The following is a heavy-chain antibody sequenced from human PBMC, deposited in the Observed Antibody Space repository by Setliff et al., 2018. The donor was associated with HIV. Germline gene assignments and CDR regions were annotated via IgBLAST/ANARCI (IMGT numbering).Heavy chain of an antibody. CDR1: GGTFSSYS. CDR2: IIPIFNTA. CDR3: ARGSGGYCSGGSCYFGFGFAL. J-gene: IGHJ6*02. V-gene: IGHV1-69*13. D-gene: IGHD2-15*01. Sequence: GASVKVSCKASGGTFSSYSITWVRQAPGQGLEWMGGIIPIFNTANYAQKFQGRVTITADESTSTAYMELSSLGSEDTAVYYCARGSGGYCSGGSCYFGFGFALWGQGTTVTVSS.